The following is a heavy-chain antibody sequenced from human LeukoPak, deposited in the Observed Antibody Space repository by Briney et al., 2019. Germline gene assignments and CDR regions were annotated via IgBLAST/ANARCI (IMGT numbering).Heavy chain of an antibody. CDR2: IYHSGST. CDR1: GDSISSSNW. J-gene: IGHJ3*02. V-gene: IGHV4-4*02. CDR3: ARYDI. Sequence: TSETLSLTCTVSGDSISSSNWWSWVRQPPGKGLEWIGEIYHSGSTNYNPSLKSRVTISVDTSKKQFSLKLSSVTAADTAFYYCARYDIWGQGTMVTVSS.